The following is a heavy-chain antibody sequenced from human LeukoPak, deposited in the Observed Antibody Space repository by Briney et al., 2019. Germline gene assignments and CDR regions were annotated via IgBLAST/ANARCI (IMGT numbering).Heavy chain of an antibody. J-gene: IGHJ4*02. CDR2: IRSKTEGETK. Sequence: PGGSLRLSCAISRITFSNAWPSWVRQAPGKGLEWVGRIRSKTEGETKEYAASVEGRFTISRDDSRNRLYLQMNSVKTEDTAVYYCATGIVTGTSRWGQGTLVSVSS. D-gene: IGHD2-21*02. V-gene: IGHV3-15*01. CDR1: RITFSNAW. CDR3: ATGIVTGTSR.